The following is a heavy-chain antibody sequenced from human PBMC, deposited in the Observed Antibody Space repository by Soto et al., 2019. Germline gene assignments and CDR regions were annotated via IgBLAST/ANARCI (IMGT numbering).Heavy chain of an antibody. J-gene: IGHJ4*02. D-gene: IGHD1-26*01. CDR3: ARVYSGSYSDS. CDR1: GASIRSNNR. V-gene: IGHV4-4*02. CDR2: IFHSGST. Sequence: SETLSLTCAVSGASIRSNNRWSWVRQPPGKGLEWIGEIFHSGSTNYNPSLKTRLTISVDKSKSQFSLKLSSVTAADTAVYYCARVYSGSYSDSWGRGTLVTVSS.